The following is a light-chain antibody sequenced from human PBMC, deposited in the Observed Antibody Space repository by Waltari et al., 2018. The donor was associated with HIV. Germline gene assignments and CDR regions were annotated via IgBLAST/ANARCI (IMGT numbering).Light chain of an antibody. CDR1: QNIINY. Sequence: DVNTTQSPSYLSASVGDRVTITCRASQNIINYLNWYHQSPGKPPKLLIFHASALQDGVSSRFSGRGSGTEFALSIAGLQPDDFGTYYCQQTFSPPRTFGPGT. J-gene: IGKJ3*01. V-gene: IGKV1-39*01. CDR3: QQTFSPPRT. CDR2: HAS.